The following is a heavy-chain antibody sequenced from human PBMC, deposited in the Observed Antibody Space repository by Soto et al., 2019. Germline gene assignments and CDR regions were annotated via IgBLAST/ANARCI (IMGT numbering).Heavy chain of an antibody. V-gene: IGHV3-72*01. CDR3: ARVQYSYGLWYYFDY. Sequence: EVQLVESGGGLVQPGGSLRLSCVASGFIFSDHYMDWVRQAPGKGLEWVGRTRNKANDYTTEYAASVKGRSIISRDDSKNSLNLQMHSLKSEDTAVYYCARVQYSYGLWYYFDYWGQGALVTVSS. J-gene: IGHJ4*02. CDR1: GFIFSDHY. D-gene: IGHD5-18*01. CDR2: TRNKANDYTT.